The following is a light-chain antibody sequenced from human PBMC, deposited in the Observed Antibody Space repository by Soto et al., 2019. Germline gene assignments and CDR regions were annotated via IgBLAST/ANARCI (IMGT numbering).Light chain of an antibody. J-gene: IGKJ2*01. CDR2: GAS. CDR3: QQYGSSEYT. CDR1: QSVSSSY. V-gene: IGKV3-20*01. Sequence: EIVLTQSPGTLSLSPGERATLSCRASQSVSSSYLAWYQQKPGQAPRLLIYGASSRATGIPDRFSGSGSGTDFTLTISRLEPEDSAVYYCQQYGSSEYTFGQGTKLEIQ.